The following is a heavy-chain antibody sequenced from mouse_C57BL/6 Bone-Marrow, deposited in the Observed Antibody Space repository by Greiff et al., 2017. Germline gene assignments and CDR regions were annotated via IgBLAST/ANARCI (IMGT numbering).Heavy chain of an antibody. J-gene: IGHJ2*01. CDR1: GYTFTSYW. D-gene: IGHD1-1*01. CDR2: IYPGSGST. V-gene: IGHV1-55*01. Sequence: QVQLQQPGAELVKPGASVKMSCKASGYTFTSYWITWVKQRPGQGLEWIGDIYPGSGSTNYNEKFKSKATLTVDTTSSTAYMKLSRLTSEDSAVYYCARDITTVVPYYIDYWGQGTTLTVSS. CDR3: ARDITTVVPYYIDY.